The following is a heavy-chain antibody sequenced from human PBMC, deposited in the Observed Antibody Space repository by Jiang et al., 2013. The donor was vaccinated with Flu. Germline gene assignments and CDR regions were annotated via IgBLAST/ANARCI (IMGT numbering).Heavy chain of an antibody. J-gene: IGHJ4*02. Sequence: GAEVKKPGASVKVSCKASGYTFTSYGISWVRQAPGQGLEWMGWISAYNGNTNYAQKLQGRVTMTTDTSTSTAYMELRSLRSDDTAVYYCARDLSDYVWGSYRPFDYWGQGTLVTVSS. V-gene: IGHV1-18*01. CDR2: ISAYNGNT. CDR1: GYTFTSYG. D-gene: IGHD3-16*02. CDR3: ARDLSDYVWGSYRPFDY.